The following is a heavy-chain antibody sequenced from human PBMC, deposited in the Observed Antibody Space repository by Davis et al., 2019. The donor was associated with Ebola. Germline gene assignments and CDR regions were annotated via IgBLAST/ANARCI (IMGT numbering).Heavy chain of an antibody. D-gene: IGHD2-15*01. V-gene: IGHV4-4*07. J-gene: IGHJ4*02. CDR3: VRDGCPGGSCYCGDY. CDR2: IYTSGRT. Sequence: PSETLSLTCTVSGGSISSHYWSWIRQPAGKGPEWIGRIYTSGRTNYNPSLKSRVTMSVDTSKNQFSLRLSSVTAADTAVYYCVRDGCPGGSCYCGDYWGQGTLVTVSS. CDR1: GGSISSHY.